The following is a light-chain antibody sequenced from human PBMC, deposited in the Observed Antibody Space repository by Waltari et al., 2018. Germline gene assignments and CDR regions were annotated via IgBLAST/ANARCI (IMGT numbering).Light chain of an antibody. CDR2: YDS. J-gene: IGLJ6*01. V-gene: IGLV3-21*04. Sequence: SYVLTQPPSVSVAPGKTASITCGGNNIGSKSVHWYQQKPGQAPVLVIYYDSDRTSGIPERFSGSNSGNTATLTISRVEAGDEADYYCQVWDSSSDHPVFGSGTKVTVL. CDR3: QVWDSSSDHPV. CDR1: NIGSKS.